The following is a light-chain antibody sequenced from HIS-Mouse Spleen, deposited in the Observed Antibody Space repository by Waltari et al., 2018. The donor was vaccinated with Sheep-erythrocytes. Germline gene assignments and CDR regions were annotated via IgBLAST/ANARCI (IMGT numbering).Light chain of an antibody. CDR2: DAY. CDR1: QGISSA. CDR3: QQYNNYPRT. J-gene: IGKJ1*01. V-gene: IGKV1D-13*01. Sequence: AIQLTQSPSSLSASVGARVTITCRASQGISSALAWYQQKPGEAPKVLIYDAYSLESGIPSRFSGSGSGTDFTLTISSLQTEDFATYYCQQYNNYPRTFGQGTKVEIK.